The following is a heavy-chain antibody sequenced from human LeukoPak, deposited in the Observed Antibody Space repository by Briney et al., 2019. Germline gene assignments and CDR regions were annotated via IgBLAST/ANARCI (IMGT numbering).Heavy chain of an antibody. J-gene: IGHJ6*03. CDR2: INHSGST. CDR1: GGSFSGYY. CDR3: ARGRGTTGTWSYYYYMDV. Sequence: SETLSLTCAVYGGSFSGYYWSWIRQPPGKGLEWIGEINHSGSTNYNPSLKSRVTVSVDTSKNQFSLKLSSVTAADTAVYYCARGRGTTGTWSYYYYMDVWGKGTTVTVSS. D-gene: IGHD1-1*01. V-gene: IGHV4-34*01.